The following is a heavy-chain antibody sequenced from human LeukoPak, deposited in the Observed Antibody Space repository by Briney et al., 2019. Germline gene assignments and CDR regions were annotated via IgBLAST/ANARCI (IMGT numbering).Heavy chain of an antibody. D-gene: IGHD5-18*01. Sequence: GGTLRLSCAASGFTFSSYGMSWVRQAPGKGLEWVSAISGSGGSTYYADSVKGRFTISRDNSKNTLYLQMNSLRAEDTAVYYCAKRIQSAMATGYWGQGTLVTVSS. J-gene: IGHJ4*02. V-gene: IGHV3-23*01. CDR3: AKRIQSAMATGY. CDR1: GFTFSSYG. CDR2: ISGSGGST.